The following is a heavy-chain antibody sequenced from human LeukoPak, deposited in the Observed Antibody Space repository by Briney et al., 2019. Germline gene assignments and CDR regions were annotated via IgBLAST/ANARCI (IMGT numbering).Heavy chain of an antibody. CDR3: ARDTHYYDSSGYYN. V-gene: IGHV3-11*01. Sequence: GGSLRLSCAASGFTFSDYYMSWIRQAPGKGLEWVSYISSSGSTIYYADSVKGRFTISRDNAKNSLYLQMNSLRAEDTAVYYCARDTHYYDSSGYYNWGQGTLVTVSS. CDR1: GFTFSDYY. J-gene: IGHJ4*02. CDR2: ISSSGSTI. D-gene: IGHD3-22*01.